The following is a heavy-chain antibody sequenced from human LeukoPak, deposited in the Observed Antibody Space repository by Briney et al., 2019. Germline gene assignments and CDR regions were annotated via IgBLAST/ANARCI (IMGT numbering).Heavy chain of an antibody. V-gene: IGHV3-23*01. CDR2: ISGSGGST. Sequence: GGSLRLSCAASGFTFSSYAMSWVRQAPGKGLEWVSAISGSGGSTYYADSVKGRFTISRDNSKNTLYMQMNSLRAEDTAVYYCAKEYDFWSGMNLDYWGQGTLVTVSS. CDR1: GFTFSSYA. D-gene: IGHD3-3*01. J-gene: IGHJ4*02. CDR3: AKEYDFWSGMNLDY.